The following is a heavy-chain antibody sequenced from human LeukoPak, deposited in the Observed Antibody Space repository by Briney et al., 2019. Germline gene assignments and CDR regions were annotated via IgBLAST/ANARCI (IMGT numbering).Heavy chain of an antibody. D-gene: IGHD1-26*01. V-gene: IGHV4-59*01. Sequence: SETLSLTCTVSGGSISSYYWSWIRQPPRKGLEWIGYIYYSGSTNYNPSLKSRVTISIDTSKNQFSLKLNSVTAADTAVYYCARALSEWELLHYYYYMDVWGKGTTVTISS. CDR2: IYYSGST. CDR3: ARALSEWELLHYYYYMDV. CDR1: GGSISSYY. J-gene: IGHJ6*03.